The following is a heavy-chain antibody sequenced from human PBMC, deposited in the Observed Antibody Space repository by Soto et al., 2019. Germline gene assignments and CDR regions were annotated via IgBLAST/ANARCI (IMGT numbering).Heavy chain of an antibody. J-gene: IGHJ5*02. CDR2: INHSGST. V-gene: IGHV4-34*01. Sequence: QVQLQQWGAGLLKPSETLSLTCVVYGGSFSGYYWSWIRQPPGKGLEWIGEINHSGSTNYNPSLKSRVTISVDTSKNKFPLELSSVTAADTAVYYCARGFRFCSGGSCYSGWFDPWGQGTLVTVSS. CDR1: GGSFSGYY. CDR3: ARGFRFCSGGSCYSGWFDP. D-gene: IGHD2-15*01.